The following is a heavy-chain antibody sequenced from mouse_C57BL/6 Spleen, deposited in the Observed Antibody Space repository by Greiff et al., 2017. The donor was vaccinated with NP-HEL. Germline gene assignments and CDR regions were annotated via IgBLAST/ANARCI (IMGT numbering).Heavy chain of an antibody. V-gene: IGHV1-64*01. Sequence: QVQLKQSGAELVKPGASVKLSCKASGYTFTSYWMHWVKQRPGQGLEWIGMIHPNSGSTNYNEKFKSKATLTVDKSSSTAYMQLSSLTSEDSAVYYCARIAISGNPFAYWGQGTLVTVSA. CDR1: GYTFTSYW. CDR3: ARIAISGNPFAY. J-gene: IGHJ3*01. D-gene: IGHD2-1*01. CDR2: IHPNSGST.